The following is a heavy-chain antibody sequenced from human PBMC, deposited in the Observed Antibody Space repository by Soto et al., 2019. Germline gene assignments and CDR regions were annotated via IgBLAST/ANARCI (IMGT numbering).Heavy chain of an antibody. V-gene: IGHV1-46*01. D-gene: IGHD1-7*01. CDR1: GYTFTSYY. J-gene: IGHJ4*02. Sequence: ASVKVSCKASGYTFTSYYMHWVRQAPGQGLEWMGIINPIVVSTSYAQNFQGRVTMTRDISTSTVYLELGSLRSADTAVYYCARDGESAAGTAPDYWGQGTLVTVSS. CDR2: INPIVVST. CDR3: ARDGESAAGTAPDY.